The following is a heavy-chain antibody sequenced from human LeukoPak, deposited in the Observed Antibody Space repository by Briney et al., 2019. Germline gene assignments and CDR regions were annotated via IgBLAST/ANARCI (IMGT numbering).Heavy chain of an antibody. Sequence: SETLPLTCTVSGGSISSYYWSWIRQPPGKGLEWIGYICYSGSTNYNPSLKSRVTISVDTSKNQFSLKLSSVTAADTAVYYCARADGYSSGGTCYSAAYYYVDVWGKGTTVTVSS. CDR3: ARADGYSSGGTCYSAAYYYVDV. CDR2: ICYSGST. J-gene: IGHJ6*03. CDR1: GGSISSYY. V-gene: IGHV4-59*01. D-gene: IGHD2-15*01.